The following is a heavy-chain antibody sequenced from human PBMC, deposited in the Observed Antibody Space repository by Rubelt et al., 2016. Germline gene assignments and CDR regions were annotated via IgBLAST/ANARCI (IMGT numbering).Heavy chain of an antibody. J-gene: IGHJ4*02. Sequence: EVQLVQSGAEVKKPGESLTISCETSGYSFADYWITWVRQMPGKGLEWMAIIYPGDSDTRYSPSFQGQVTISADKSISTAYLQWGSLRASDTAMYYCARPNSTGWYEYWGQGTLVTVSS. D-gene: IGHD6-19*01. CDR3: ARPNSTGWYEY. V-gene: IGHV5-51*01. CDR2: IYPGDSDT. CDR1: GYSFADYW.